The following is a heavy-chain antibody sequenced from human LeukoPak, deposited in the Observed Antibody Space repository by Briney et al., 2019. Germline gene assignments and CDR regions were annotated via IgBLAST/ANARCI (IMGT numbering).Heavy chain of an antibody. Sequence: GASVKVSCKASGGTFSSYAISWVRQAPGQGLEWMGRIIPILGIANYAQKFQGRVTITADKSTSTAYMELSSLRSGDTAVYYCAREVFSSGWYYFDYWGQGTLVTVSS. CDR2: IIPILGIA. CDR3: AREVFSSGWYYFDY. J-gene: IGHJ4*02. D-gene: IGHD6-19*01. V-gene: IGHV1-69*04. CDR1: GGTFSSYA.